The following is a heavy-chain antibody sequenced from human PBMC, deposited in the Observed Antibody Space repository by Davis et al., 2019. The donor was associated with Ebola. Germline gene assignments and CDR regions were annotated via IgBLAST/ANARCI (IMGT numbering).Heavy chain of an antibody. Sequence: ASVKVSCKASGYTFTSYDINWVRQATGQGLAWMGWMNPNSGNTGYAQKFQGRVTMTRDTSISTAYMELSRLRSDDTAVYYCARGKQLVSGWFDPWGQGTLVTVSS. CDR2: MNPNSGNT. V-gene: IGHV1-8*02. CDR1: GYTFTSYD. D-gene: IGHD6-6*01. J-gene: IGHJ5*02. CDR3: ARGKQLVSGWFDP.